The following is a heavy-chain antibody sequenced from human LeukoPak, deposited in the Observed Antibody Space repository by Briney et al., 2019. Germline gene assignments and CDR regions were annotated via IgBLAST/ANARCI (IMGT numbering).Heavy chain of an antibody. Sequence: GGSLRLSCAASGFTFSSYEMNWIRQAPGKGLEWVATITSDSTYISHAASVRGRFTVSRYNAKNSVFLQMDSLRTGDTAVYFCARDCERGYSYGLCWGQGTVVTVSS. CDR1: GFTFSSYE. CDR2: ITSDSTYI. D-gene: IGHD5-18*01. CDR3: ARDCERGYSYGLC. V-gene: IGHV3-21*01. J-gene: IGHJ4*02.